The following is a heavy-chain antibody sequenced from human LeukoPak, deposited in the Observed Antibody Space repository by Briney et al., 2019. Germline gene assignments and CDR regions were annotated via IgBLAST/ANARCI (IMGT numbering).Heavy chain of an antibody. CDR1: GFTFSTYS. CDR2: ISSSSSYI. J-gene: IGHJ4*02. Sequence: PGGSLRLSCAASGFTFSTYSMNWVRQAPGKGLEWVSSISSSSSYIYYADSVKGRFTISRDNAKNSLYLQMNSLRAEDTAVYYCARENSSGWSSFDYWGQGTLVTVSS. D-gene: IGHD6-19*01. V-gene: IGHV3-21*01. CDR3: ARENSSGWSSFDY.